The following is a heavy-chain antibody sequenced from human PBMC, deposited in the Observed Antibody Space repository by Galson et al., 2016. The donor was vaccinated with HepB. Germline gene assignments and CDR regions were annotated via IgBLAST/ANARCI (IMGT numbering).Heavy chain of an antibody. CDR3: VRGRGGYFFEY. CDR2: ITGNAAET. Sequence: SLRLSCAGSEFIFSTYTMNWVRQAPGKGLEWVSTITGNAAETSFADSVNGRFTVSRDNSKSTLYLQMGSLRAEDTAVYYCVRGRGGYFFEYWGQGTPVTVSS. J-gene: IGHJ4*01. CDR1: EFIFSTYT. D-gene: IGHD3-9*01. V-gene: IGHV3-23*01.